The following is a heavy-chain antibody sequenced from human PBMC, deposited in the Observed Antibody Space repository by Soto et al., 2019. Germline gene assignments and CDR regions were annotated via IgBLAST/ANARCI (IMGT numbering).Heavy chain of an antibody. V-gene: IGHV3-23*01. Sequence: GGSLRLSCAASGFTFSSYAMSWVRQAPGKGLEWVSAISGSGGSTYYADSVKGRFTISRDNSKNTLYLQMNSLRAEDTAVYYCAKDRANSRKHARGFDIWGQGTMVTVSS. CDR1: GFTFSSYA. CDR2: ISGSGGST. D-gene: IGHD3-22*01. CDR3: AKDRANSRKHARGFDI. J-gene: IGHJ3*02.